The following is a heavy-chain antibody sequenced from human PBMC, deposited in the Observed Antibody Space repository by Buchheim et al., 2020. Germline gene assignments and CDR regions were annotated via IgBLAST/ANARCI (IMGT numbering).Heavy chain of an antibody. CDR2: IRSKANSYAT. D-gene: IGHD2-21*01. J-gene: IGHJ4*02. V-gene: IGHV3-73*01. Sequence: EVQLVESGGGLVQPGGSLKLSCAASGFSFSISAMHWVRQAPGKGLEWVGRIRSKANSYATEYAASAKGRSTISRVDSNTMAYLQMNSLKTEDTAVYYCIYLRICGGECYQSAWGQGT. CDR3: IYLRICGGECYQSA. CDR1: GFSFSISA.